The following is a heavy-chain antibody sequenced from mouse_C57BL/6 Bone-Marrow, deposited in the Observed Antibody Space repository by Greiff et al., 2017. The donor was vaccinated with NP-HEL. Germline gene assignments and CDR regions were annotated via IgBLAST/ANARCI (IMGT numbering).Heavy chain of an antibody. CDR2: IDPSDSYT. CDR1: GYTFTSYW. D-gene: IGHD2-1*01. Sequence: QVQLQQPGAELVRPGTSVKLSCKASGYTFTSYWMHWVKQRPGQGLEWIGVIDPSDSYTNYNQKFKGKATFTVDTSSSTAYMQLSSLTSEDSAVYYCARRGVYYGNLFWYFDVWGTGTTVTVSS. J-gene: IGHJ1*03. V-gene: IGHV1-59*01. CDR3: ARRGVYYGNLFWYFDV.